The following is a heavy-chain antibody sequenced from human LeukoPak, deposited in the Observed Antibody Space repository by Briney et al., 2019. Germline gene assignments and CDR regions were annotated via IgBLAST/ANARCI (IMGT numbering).Heavy chain of an antibody. J-gene: IGHJ4*02. CDR1: GLPFSSYW. CDR2: VNSDGSTT. V-gene: IGHV3-74*01. D-gene: IGHD5-12*01. CDR3: AVKGGYNDLDAPFDY. Sequence: GGSLRLSCAASGLPFSSYWMRWVRQAPGKGLEWVSRVNSDGSTTNYADSVKGRFSISRDNAKNTLYLQMNRLRVEDTAVYYCAVKGGYNDLDAPFDYWGPGTLVTVSS.